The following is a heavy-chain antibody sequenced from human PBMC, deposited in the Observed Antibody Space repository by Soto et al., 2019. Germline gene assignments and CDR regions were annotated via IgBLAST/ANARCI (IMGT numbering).Heavy chain of an antibody. CDR3: ARHQVAVAGTAPFDP. J-gene: IGHJ5*02. CDR1: GGSISSSSYY. Sequence: QLQLQESGPGLVKPSETLSLTCTVSGGSISSSSYYWGWIRQPPGKGLEWIGSIYYSGSTYYNPSLKSRVTISVDTSKNQFSLKLSSVTAADTAVYYCARHQVAVAGTAPFDPWGQGTLVTVSS. V-gene: IGHV4-39*01. CDR2: IYYSGST. D-gene: IGHD6-19*01.